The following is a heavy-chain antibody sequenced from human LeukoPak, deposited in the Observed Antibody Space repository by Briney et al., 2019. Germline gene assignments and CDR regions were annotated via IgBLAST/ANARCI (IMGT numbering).Heavy chain of an antibody. J-gene: IGHJ6*03. D-gene: IGHD1-26*01. V-gene: IGHV4-59*01. CDR3: ATGGATFNYYYYMDV. CDR1: RGSISSYY. Sequence: NPSETLSLTCTVSRGSISSYYWSWIRQPPGKGLEWIGYIYYSGSTNYNPSLKSRVTISVDTSKNQFSLKLSSVTAADTAVYYCATGGATFNYYYYMDVWGKGTTVTVSS. CDR2: IYYSGST.